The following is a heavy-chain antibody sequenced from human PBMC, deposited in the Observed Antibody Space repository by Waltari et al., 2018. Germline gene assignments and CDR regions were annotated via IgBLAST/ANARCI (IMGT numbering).Heavy chain of an antibody. D-gene: IGHD6-13*01. V-gene: IGHV1-2*02. Sequence: QVQLVQSGAEVEKPGASVKVSCKASGYIFTDFYIHWVRRAPGRGLEWMGWIHSKSGGTNYAQKFRGRVTLTRDTSTTTAYMELSGLRSDDTAIYYCARGGQGMGDYWGQGTLVTVSS. CDR2: IHSKSGGT. CDR3: ARGGQGMGDY. CDR1: GYIFTDFY. J-gene: IGHJ4*02.